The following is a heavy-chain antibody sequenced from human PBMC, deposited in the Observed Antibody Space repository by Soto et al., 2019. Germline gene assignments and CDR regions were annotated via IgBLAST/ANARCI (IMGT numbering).Heavy chain of an antibody. D-gene: IGHD3-16*01. CDR2: ISAYNGNT. J-gene: IGHJ4*02. CDR3: ARASSRSGEYLTDY. CDR1: GYTFTSYG. Sequence: ASVKVSCKASGYTFTSYGISWVRQAPGQGLEWMGWISAYNGNTNYAQKLQGRVTMATDTSTSRAYMELRSLRSDDTAVYYCARASSRSGEYLTDYWGQGTLVTVSS. V-gene: IGHV1-18*01.